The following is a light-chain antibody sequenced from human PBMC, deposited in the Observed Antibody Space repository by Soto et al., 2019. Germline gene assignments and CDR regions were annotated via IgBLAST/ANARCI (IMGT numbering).Light chain of an antibody. CDR3: QQYGSSPRT. Sequence: TVLSRSPGSLSVCPAAGAVRDHRASQSVSSSYIAWYQQRPGQTSSLLIYGASTRATGIPDRFSGSGSGTDFTLTISRLEPEDFAVYYCQQYGSSPRTFGQGTKVDIK. V-gene: IGKV3-20*01. CDR2: GAS. CDR1: QSVSSSY. J-gene: IGKJ1*01.